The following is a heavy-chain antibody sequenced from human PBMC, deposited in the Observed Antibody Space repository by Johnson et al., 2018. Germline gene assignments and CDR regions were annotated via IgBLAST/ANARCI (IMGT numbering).Heavy chain of an antibody. Sequence: QVQLQQWGAGLLKPSETLSLTCAVYGGSFSGYYWSWIRQPPGKGLEWMGEINHSGRPNYHPSLKSRVTISVDTSKNQFSLKVSSVTAADTAVYYCARLGVGATDAFDIWGQGTTVNVSS. V-gene: IGHV4-34*01. CDR3: ARLGVGATDAFDI. CDR2: INHSGRP. J-gene: IGHJ3*02. CDR1: GGSFSGYY. D-gene: IGHD1-26*01.